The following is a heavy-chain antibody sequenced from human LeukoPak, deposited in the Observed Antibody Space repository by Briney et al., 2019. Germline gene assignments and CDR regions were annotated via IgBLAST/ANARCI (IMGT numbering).Heavy chain of an antibody. CDR3: VRAVVPAADNWFDP. CDR2: IYTSGST. Sequence: SETLSLTCTVSGGSISSYYWSWIRQPAGKGLEWIGRIYTSGSTNYNPSLKSRVTMSVDTSKNQFSLKLSSVTAADTAVYYCVRAVVPAADNWFDPWGQGTLVTVSS. V-gene: IGHV4-4*07. CDR1: GGSISSYY. D-gene: IGHD2-2*01. J-gene: IGHJ5*02.